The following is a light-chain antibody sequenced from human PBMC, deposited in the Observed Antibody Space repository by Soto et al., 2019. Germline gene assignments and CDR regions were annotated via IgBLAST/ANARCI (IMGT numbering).Light chain of an antibody. Sequence: QSALTQPASVSGSPGQSITISCTGTSSDVGDYNYVSWYQHQPGKAPKLMIYEVSNRPSGVSNRFSGSKSGNTASLTISGLQAEDEADYYCSSYIPNSVIFGGGTKLTVL. CDR1: SSDVGDYNY. CDR2: EVS. J-gene: IGLJ2*01. CDR3: SSYIPNSVI. V-gene: IGLV2-14*01.